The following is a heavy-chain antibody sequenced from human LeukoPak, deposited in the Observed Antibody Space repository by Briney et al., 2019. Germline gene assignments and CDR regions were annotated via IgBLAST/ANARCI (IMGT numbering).Heavy chain of an antibody. CDR1: GFTVSSNY. D-gene: IGHD2-21*02. Sequence: GGSLRLSCAASGFTVSSNYMSWVRQAPGKGLEWVSYISSGGGAIYYADSVRGRFTISRDNAKNSLYLQMNSLRAEDTAVYYCARDRDHFDYWGQGTLVTVSS. CDR2: ISSGGGAI. J-gene: IGHJ4*02. CDR3: ARDRDHFDY. V-gene: IGHV3-11*01.